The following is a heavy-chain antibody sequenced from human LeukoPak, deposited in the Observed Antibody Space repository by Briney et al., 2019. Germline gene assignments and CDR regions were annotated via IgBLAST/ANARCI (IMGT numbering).Heavy chain of an antibody. J-gene: IGHJ3*02. Sequence: ASVKVSCKASGYTFTGYYMHWVRQAPGQGLEWMGWINPNSGGTNYAQKFQGRVTMTRDTSISTAYMELSRLRSDDTAVYYCARAGGAGSGSYYDAFDIWGQGTMVTVSS. CDR1: GYTFTGYY. CDR2: INPNSGGT. V-gene: IGHV1-2*02. D-gene: IGHD3-10*01. CDR3: ARAGGAGSGSYYDAFDI.